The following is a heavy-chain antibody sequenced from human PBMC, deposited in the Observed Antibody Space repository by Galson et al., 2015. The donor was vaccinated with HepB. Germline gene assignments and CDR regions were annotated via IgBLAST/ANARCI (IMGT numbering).Heavy chain of an antibody. Sequence: CAISGDSVTSNSAVWNWIRQSPSRGLEWLGRTYFRSKWRIDYAMSVESRITISADTSDNQFSLLLRSVTPEDTAVYYCAYGSDVWGPGTTVIVSS. V-gene: IGHV6-1*01. CDR1: GDSVTSNSAV. CDR3: AYGSDV. J-gene: IGHJ6*02. CDR2: TYFRSKWRI.